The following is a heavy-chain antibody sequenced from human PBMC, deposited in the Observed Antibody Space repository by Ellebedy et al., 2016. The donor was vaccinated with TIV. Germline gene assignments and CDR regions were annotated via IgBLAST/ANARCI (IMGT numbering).Heavy chain of an antibody. D-gene: IGHD5-12*01. Sequence: PGGSLRLSCAASGFTLSNHWMTWVRQAPGKGLQWVANIDKNGAVKLYEDSVKGRFSISRDNGDNSVLLQMKILRAEDTDVYCCARTGYGYHGMDVWGQGTTVTVSS. J-gene: IGHJ6*02. CDR3: ARTGYGYHGMDV. CDR1: GFTLSNHW. CDR2: IDKNGAVK. V-gene: IGHV3-7*03.